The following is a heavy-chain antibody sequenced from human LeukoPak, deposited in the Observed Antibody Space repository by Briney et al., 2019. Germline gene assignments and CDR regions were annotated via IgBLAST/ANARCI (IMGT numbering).Heavy chain of an antibody. Sequence: PGGSLRLSCAASGFTLSNYWMHWVRQAPGEGLVWVSRVDPDGTTTNYADSVTGRFTTSRDNAKNSLYLQMNSLRAEDTAVYYCARAWWGEGHFDYWGQGTLVAVSS. CDR3: ARAWWGEGHFDY. CDR1: GFTLSNYW. D-gene: IGHD2-8*02. CDR2: VDPDGTTT. V-gene: IGHV3-74*01. J-gene: IGHJ4*02.